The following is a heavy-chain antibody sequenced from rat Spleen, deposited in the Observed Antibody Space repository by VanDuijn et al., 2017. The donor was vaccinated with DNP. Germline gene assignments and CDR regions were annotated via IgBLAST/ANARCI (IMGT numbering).Heavy chain of an antibody. CDR2: ISYSGRT. D-gene: IGHD1-11*01. Sequence: EVQLQESGPGLVKPSQSLSLTCSVTGFSITSNYWAWIRKLPGNKMEWIGHISYSGRTTYNPSLKSRISITRDTAKNQIFLQLNSVNTDDTATYYCARWRIGPHYFDSWGQGVMVTVSS. J-gene: IGHJ2*01. CDR3: ARWRIGPHYFDS. CDR1: GFSITSNY. V-gene: IGHV3-1*01.